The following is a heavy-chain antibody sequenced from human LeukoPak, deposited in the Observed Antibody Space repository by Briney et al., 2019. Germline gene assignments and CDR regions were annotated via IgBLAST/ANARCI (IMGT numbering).Heavy chain of an antibody. V-gene: IGHV1-8*03. CDR2: MNPNSGNT. J-gene: IGHJ5*02. CDR1: GDTFTSYD. D-gene: IGHD2-15*01. CDR3: ARKDCSGGSCYSNWFDP. Sequence: ASGKVSCKASGDTFTSYDINWVRQATGQGLEWMGWMNPNSGNTGYAQKFQGRVTITRNTSISTAYMELSSLRSEDTAVYYCARKDCSGGSCYSNWFDPCGQGTLVTVSS.